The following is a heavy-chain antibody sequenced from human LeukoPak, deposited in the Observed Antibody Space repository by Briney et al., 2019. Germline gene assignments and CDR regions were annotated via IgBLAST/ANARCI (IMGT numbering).Heavy chain of an antibody. J-gene: IGHJ4*02. CDR3: AKDYGSSSWYPDYFDY. CDR1: GFTFSSYG. V-gene: IGHV3-30*18. D-gene: IGHD6-13*01. CDR2: ISYDGSNK. Sequence: GGSLRLSCAASGFTFSSYGMHWVRQAPGKGLEWVAVISYDGSNKYYADSVKGRFTISRDNSKNTLYLQMNSLRAEDTAVYYCAKDYGSSSWYPDYFDYWGQGTLVTVSS.